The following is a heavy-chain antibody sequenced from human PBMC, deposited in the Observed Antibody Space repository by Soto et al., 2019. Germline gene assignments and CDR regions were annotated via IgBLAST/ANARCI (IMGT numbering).Heavy chain of an antibody. J-gene: IGHJ4*02. CDR3: ATDWFGVDY. CDR2: ISAYNGHT. D-gene: IGHD3-16*01. CDR1: GYTFTSYG. Sequence: QVQLVQSGAEVKKPGASVKVSCKASGYTFTSYGISWVRQAPGEGLECMGWISAYNGHTHYAQKLQGRVTMTTDTSTSTAFTDVRSLRSDDTAVYYCATDWFGVDYWGQGTLVTVSS. V-gene: IGHV1-18*01.